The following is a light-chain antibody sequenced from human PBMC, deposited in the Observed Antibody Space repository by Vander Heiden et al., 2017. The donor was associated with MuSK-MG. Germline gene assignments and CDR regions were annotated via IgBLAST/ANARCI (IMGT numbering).Light chain of an antibody. CDR1: QSISTW. Sequence: IQMPHSPPTLSASVGDRATITCRASQSISTWLAWYQQKPGKATKLLIVKASTLESGVPSRCSGSGSGKEFSLTSSGLQHDDFANYYCQQNNSDVYTFGQGTKLDIK. V-gene: IGKV1-5*03. CDR3: QQNNSDVYT. J-gene: IGKJ2*01. CDR2: KAS.